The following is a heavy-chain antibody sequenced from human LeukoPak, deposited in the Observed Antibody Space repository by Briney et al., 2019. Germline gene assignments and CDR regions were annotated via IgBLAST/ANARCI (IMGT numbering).Heavy chain of an antibody. J-gene: IGHJ6*04. CDR2: ISYDGSNK. Sequence: PGGSLRLSCAASGFTFSSYGMHWVRQAPGKGLEWVAVISYDGSNKYYADSVKGRFTISRGNSKNTLYLQMSSLRAEDTAVYYCAKSRESDYYYGMDVWGKGTTVTVSS. CDR3: AKSRESDYYYGMDV. CDR1: GFTFSSYG. D-gene: IGHD3-10*01. V-gene: IGHV3-30*18.